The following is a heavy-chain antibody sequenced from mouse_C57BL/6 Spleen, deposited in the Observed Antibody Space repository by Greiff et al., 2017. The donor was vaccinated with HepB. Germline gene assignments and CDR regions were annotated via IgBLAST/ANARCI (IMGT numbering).Heavy chain of an antibody. D-gene: IGHD4-1*01. V-gene: IGHV5-12*01. CDR2: ISNGGGST. CDR3: ERRTGKGLYYFDY. Sequence: EVQVVESGGGLVQPGGSLKLSCAASGFTFSDYYMYWVRQTPEKRLEWVAYISNGGGSTYYPDTVKGRFTISRDNAKNTLYLQMSRLKSEDTAMYYCERRTGKGLYYFDYWGQGTTLTVSS. J-gene: IGHJ2*01. CDR1: GFTFSDYY.